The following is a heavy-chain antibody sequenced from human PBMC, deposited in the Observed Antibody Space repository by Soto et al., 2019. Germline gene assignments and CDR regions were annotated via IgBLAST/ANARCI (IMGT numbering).Heavy chain of an antibody. CDR3: ARDNYSTDYYYYYGMDV. J-gene: IGHJ6*02. D-gene: IGHD4-4*01. CDR2: IYTSGST. CDR1: GGSISSYY. V-gene: IGHV4-4*07. Sequence: PSETLSLTCTVSGGSISSYYWSWIRQPAEKGLEWIGRIYTSGSTNYNPSLKSRVTMSVDTSKNQFSLKLSSVTAADTAVYYCARDNYSTDYYYYYGMDVWGQGTTVTVSS.